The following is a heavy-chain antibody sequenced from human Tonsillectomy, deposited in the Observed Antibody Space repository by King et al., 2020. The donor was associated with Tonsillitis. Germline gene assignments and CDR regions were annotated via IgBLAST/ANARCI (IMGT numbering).Heavy chain of an antibody. CDR1: GFSLSTSGMC. Sequence: VTLKESGPALVKPTQTLTLTCTFSGFSLSTSGMCVSWIRQPPGKALEWLARIDWDGDQYYSTSLRTRLTISEDTSKNQVVLTMTNMDPVDTGTYYCARADYSYMDVWGKGTTVTVSS. V-gene: IGHV2-70*11. J-gene: IGHJ6*03. CDR3: ARADYSYMDV. CDR2: IDWDGDQ.